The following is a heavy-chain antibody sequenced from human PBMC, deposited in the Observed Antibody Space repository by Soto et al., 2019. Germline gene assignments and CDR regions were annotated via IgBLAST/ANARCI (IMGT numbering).Heavy chain of an antibody. J-gene: IGHJ4*02. CDR1: GGPVTSAY. V-gene: IGHV4-59*02. CDR2: IYYSDSP. Sequence: QVQLQESGPGLVKPSETLSLTCTVSGGPVTSAYWHWIRQPPGKGLEWIGHIYYSDSPSYNPSLKRRVTISVDTFNNHFSLRLTSVTAADTAVYYWARDVPYDASGIWGQGPLVTVS. D-gene: IGHD3-22*01. CDR3: ARDVPYDASGI.